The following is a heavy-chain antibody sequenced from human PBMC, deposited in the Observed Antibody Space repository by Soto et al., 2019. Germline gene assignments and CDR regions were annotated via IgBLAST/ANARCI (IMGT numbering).Heavy chain of an antibody. J-gene: IGHJ4*02. CDR3: EVVYASSDY. D-gene: IGHD2-8*02. V-gene: IGHV1-69*02. CDR1: GGTFSSYT. Sequence: QVQLVQSGAEVKKPGSSVKVSCKASGGTFSSYTISWVRQAPGQGLEWMGRIIPILGIANYAQKFQGRVTITADKSTSTAYMELSSPRSEDTAVYYCEVVYASSDYWGQGTLVTVSS. CDR2: IIPILGIA.